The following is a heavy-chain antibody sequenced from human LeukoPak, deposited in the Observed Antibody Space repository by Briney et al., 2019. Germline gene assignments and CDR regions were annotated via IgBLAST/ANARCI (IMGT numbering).Heavy chain of an antibody. CDR3: ARVRCSSTSCYPPVNWFDP. CDR2: IYYSGST. CDR1: GGSFSGYY. V-gene: IGHV4-59*01. J-gene: IGHJ5*02. Sequence: TSETLSLTCAVYGGSFSGYYWSWIRQPPGKGLEWIGYIYYSGSTNYNPSLKSRVTISVDTSKNQFSLKLSSVTAADTAVYYCARVRCSSTSCYPPVNWFDPWGQGTLVTVSS. D-gene: IGHD2-2*01.